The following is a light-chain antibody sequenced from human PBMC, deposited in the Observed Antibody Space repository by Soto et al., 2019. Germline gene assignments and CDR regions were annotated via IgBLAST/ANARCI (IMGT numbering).Light chain of an antibody. V-gene: IGKV1-5*03. CDR1: QTISSW. CDR3: QQYYSYSEA. CDR2: KAS. Sequence: DIQMTQSPSTLSGSVGDRVTTTCRASQTISSWLAWYQQKPGKAPKLLIYKASTLKSGVPSRFSGSGSGTDFTLTISCLQSEDFATYYCQQYYSYSEAFGQGTKVDIK. J-gene: IGKJ1*01.